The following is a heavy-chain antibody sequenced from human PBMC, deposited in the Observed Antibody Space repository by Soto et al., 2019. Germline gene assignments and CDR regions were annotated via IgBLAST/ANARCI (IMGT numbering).Heavy chain of an antibody. V-gene: IGHV4-59*01. CDR1: GGSISSYY. D-gene: IGHD4-17*01. CDR2: IYYSGST. J-gene: IGHJ5*02. CDR3: ATDYAVSPPFNWFVQ. Sequence: PSETLSLTCTVSGGSISSYYWSWIRQPPGKGLEWIGYIYYSGSTNYNPSLKSRVTISVDTSKNQFSLKLSSVTTAATAVYYCATDYAVSPPFNWFVQWGQGTLVTVSS.